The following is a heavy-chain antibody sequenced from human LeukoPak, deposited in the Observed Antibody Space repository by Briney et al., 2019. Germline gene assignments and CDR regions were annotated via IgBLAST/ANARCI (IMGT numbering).Heavy chain of an antibody. V-gene: IGHV3-48*01. CDR1: GFTFSSYS. CDR2: ISRSGSTI. Sequence: GGSLRLSCAASGFTFSSYSMNWVRQAPGKGLECVSYISRSGSTIYYADSVKGRFTISRDNAKNSLYLQMNSLRAEDTAVYYCARDQDGYYDSSGYYSPFDYWGQGTLVTVSS. D-gene: IGHD3-22*01. J-gene: IGHJ4*02. CDR3: ARDQDGYYDSSGYYSPFDY.